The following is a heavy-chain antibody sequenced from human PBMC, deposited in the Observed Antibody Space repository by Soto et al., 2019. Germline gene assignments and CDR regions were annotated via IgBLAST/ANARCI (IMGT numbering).Heavy chain of an antibody. D-gene: IGHD5-12*01. CDR1: GGSFSGYY. CDR3: ARGWLRSYYYYGMDV. V-gene: IGHV4-34*01. CDR2: INHSGST. Sequence: PSETLSLTCAVYGGSFSGYYWSWIRQPPGKGLEWIGEINHSGSTNYNPSLKSRVTISVDTSKNQFSLKLSSVTAADTAVYYCARGWLRSYYYYGMDVWGQGTTVTVSS. J-gene: IGHJ6*02.